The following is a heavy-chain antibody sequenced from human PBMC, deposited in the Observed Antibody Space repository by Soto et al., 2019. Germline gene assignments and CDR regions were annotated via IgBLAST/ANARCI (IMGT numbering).Heavy chain of an antibody. CDR1: CGSFSGYY. D-gene: IGHD6-6*01. J-gene: IGHJ4*02. CDR2: INHSGST. V-gene: IGHV4-34*01. CDR3: ASHLGSSTNY. Sequence: SDSLSLTCAVYCGSFSGYYWSWIRQPPGKGLEWIGEINHSGSTNYNPSLKSRVTISVDTSKNQFSLKLSSVTAADTAVYYCASHLGSSTNYWGQGTLVTVSS.